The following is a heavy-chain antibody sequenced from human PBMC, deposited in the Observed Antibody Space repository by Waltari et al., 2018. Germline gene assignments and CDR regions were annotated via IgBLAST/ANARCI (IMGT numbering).Heavy chain of an antibody. Sequence: EVQLLESGGGLVQPGGSLRLSCAASGFTFSSYAMSWVRQARGKGLEWVSSIRESDGRTYYADSVKGRFTSSRDNSKNTLYLQMNSLRAEDTAVYYCAKAIRDGYNKWGQGTLVTVSS. V-gene: IGHV3-23*01. J-gene: IGHJ4*02. CDR2: IRESDGRT. CDR3: AKAIRDGYNK. CDR1: GFTFSSYA. D-gene: IGHD5-12*01.